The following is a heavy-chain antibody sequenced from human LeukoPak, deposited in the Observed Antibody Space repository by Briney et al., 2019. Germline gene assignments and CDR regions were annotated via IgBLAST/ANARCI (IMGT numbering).Heavy chain of an antibody. V-gene: IGHV4-34*01. CDR3: AREFAY. CDR1: GGSFSGYY. CDR2: INHSGST. Sequence: SETLSLTCAVYGGSFSGYYWSWIRQPPGKGLEWIGEINHSGSTNYNPSLKSRVTISRDTSKNQVSLKLSSVTAADTAAYYCAREFAYWGQGTLVTVSS. J-gene: IGHJ4*02. D-gene: IGHD2-21*01.